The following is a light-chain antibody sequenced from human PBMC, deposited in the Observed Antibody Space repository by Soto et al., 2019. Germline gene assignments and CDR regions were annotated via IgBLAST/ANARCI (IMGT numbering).Light chain of an antibody. V-gene: IGLV2-14*01. J-gene: IGLJ2*01. CDR1: SSDVGGYKF. Sequence: QSALTQPASVSGSPGQSITISCTGTSSDVGGYKFVSWYQQHPGKAPKLMIYEVSNRPSGVSNRFSGSKSGNTASLTISGLQAEDEADHYCSSYTSSTTLVLFGGGTKVTVL. CDR3: SSYTSSTTLVL. CDR2: EVS.